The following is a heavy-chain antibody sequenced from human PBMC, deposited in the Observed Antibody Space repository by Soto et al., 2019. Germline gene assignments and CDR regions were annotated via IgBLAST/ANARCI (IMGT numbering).Heavy chain of an antibody. CDR1: GYTLSELS. V-gene: IGHV1-24*01. CDR3: ATEYYYDSSGCFDY. Sequence: ASVKVSCKVSGYTLSELSMHCVRQAPGKGLEWMGGFDPEDGETIYAQKFQGRVTMTEDTSTDTAYMQLSSLRSEDTAVYYCATEYYYDSSGCFDYWGQGTLVTVSS. D-gene: IGHD3-22*01. J-gene: IGHJ4*02. CDR2: FDPEDGET.